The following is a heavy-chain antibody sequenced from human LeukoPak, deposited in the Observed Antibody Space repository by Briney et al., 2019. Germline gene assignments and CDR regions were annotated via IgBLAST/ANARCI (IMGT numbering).Heavy chain of an antibody. CDR2: IIPIFGTA. CDR3: ARGHYGSGSYYKTSYYYYYMDV. D-gene: IGHD3-10*01. V-gene: IGHV1-69*05. Sequence: GSSVKVSCKASGGTFSSYAISWVRQAPEQGLEWMGGIIPIFGTANYAQKFQGRVTITTDEFTSTAYMELSSLRSEDTAVYYCARGHYGSGSYYKTSYYYYYMDVWGKGTSVTVSS. J-gene: IGHJ6*03. CDR1: GGTFSSYA.